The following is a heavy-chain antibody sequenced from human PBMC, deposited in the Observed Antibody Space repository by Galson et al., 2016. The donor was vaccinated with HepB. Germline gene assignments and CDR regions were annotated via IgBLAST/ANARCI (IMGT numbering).Heavy chain of an antibody. Sequence: SLRLSCAASGFTFSGYSMIWVRQAPGKGLAWVSSITSSSSYIYYADSVKGRFTISRENAKNSLYLQMTSLRAEDTAVYDCARGGPSPVAHFDYWGQGTLVTVSS. CDR2: ITSSSSYI. J-gene: IGHJ4*02. D-gene: IGHD6-19*01. V-gene: IGHV3-21*04. CDR1: GFTFSGYS. CDR3: ARGGPSPVAHFDY.